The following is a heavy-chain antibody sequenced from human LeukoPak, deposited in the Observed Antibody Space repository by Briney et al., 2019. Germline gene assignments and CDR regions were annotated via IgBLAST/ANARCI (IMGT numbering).Heavy chain of an antibody. D-gene: IGHD2-2*01. CDR1: GGSISSYY. J-gene: IGHJ6*02. CDR3: ARNIVVVPDYGMDV. CDR2: IYYSGST. V-gene: IGHV4-59*12. Sequence: PSETLSLTCTVPGGSISSYYWSWIRQPPGKGLEWIGYIYYSGSTNYNPSLKSRVTISVDTSKNQFSLKLSSVTAADTAVYYCARNIVVVPDYGMDVWGQGTTVTVSS.